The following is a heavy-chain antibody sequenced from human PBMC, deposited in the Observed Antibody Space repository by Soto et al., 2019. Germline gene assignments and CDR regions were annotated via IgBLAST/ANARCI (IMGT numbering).Heavy chain of an antibody. CDR3: AREAAYYDFWSGSYSYGMDV. CDR2: IWYDGSNK. D-gene: IGHD3-3*01. J-gene: IGHJ6*02. V-gene: IGHV3-33*01. Sequence: PGGSLRLSCAASGFTFSSYGMHWVRQAPGKGLEWVAVIWYDGSNKYYADSVKGRFTISRDNSKNTLYLQMNSLRAEDTAVYYCAREAAYYDFWSGSYSYGMDVWGQGTTVTVSS. CDR1: GFTFSSYG.